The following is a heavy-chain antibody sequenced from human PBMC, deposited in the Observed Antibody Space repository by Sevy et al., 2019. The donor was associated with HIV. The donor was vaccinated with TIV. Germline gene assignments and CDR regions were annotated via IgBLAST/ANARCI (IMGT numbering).Heavy chain of an antibody. D-gene: IGHD6-6*01. J-gene: IGHJ6*02. CDR3: AGSIAARPWYYYYYGMDV. CDR2: IYHSGST. V-gene: IGHV4-30-2*01. Sequence: SETLSLTCAVSGGSISSGGYSWSWIRQPPGKGLEWIGYIYHSGSTYYNPSLKSRVTISVDRSKNQFSLKLSSVTAADTAVYYCAGSIAARPWYYYYYGMDVWGQWTTVTVSS. CDR1: GGSISSGGYS.